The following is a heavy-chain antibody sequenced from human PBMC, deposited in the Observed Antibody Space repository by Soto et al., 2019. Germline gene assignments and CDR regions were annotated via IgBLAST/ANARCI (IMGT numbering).Heavy chain of an antibody. J-gene: IGHJ5*02. D-gene: IGHD6-13*01. CDR2: INSDGRTT. CDR3: VRHTNSWYGYFDP. V-gene: IGHV3-74*01. CDR1: GFTFSNSW. Sequence: PGGSLRLSCAASGFTFSNSWMHWVRQAPGKGLVWVSRINSDGRTTTHADSVQGRFTISRDNAKNTLYLQMNSLRAEDTAVYYCVRHTNSWYGYFDPWGQGTLVTVS.